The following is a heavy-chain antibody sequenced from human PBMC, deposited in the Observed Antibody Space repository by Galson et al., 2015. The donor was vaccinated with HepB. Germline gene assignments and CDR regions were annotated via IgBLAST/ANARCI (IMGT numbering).Heavy chain of an antibody. CDR1: GYTFTSYA. D-gene: IGHD3-16*01. CDR3: ARVRGGGFRVIFDY. Sequence: SVKVSCKASGYTFTSYAMHWVRQAPGQRLGWMGWINAGNGNTKYSQKFQGRVTITRDTSASTAYMELSSLRSEDTAVYYCARVRGGGFRVIFDYWGRGTLVTVSS. J-gene: IGHJ4*02. V-gene: IGHV1-3*01. CDR2: INAGNGNT.